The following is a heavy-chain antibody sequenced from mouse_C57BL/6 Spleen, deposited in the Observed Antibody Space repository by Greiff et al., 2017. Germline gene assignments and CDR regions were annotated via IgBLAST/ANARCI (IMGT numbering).Heavy chain of an antibody. CDR1: GYAFSSYW. CDR3: ARGATVGYFDV. D-gene: IGHD1-1*01. V-gene: IGHV1-80*01. Sequence: QVQLQQSGAELVKPGASVKISCKASGYAFSSYWMNWVKQRPGKGLEWIGQIYPGDGDTNYNGKFKGKATLTADKSSSTAYLQLSSLTSEDSAVYFCARGATVGYFDVWGTGTTVTVSS. CDR2: IYPGDGDT. J-gene: IGHJ1*03.